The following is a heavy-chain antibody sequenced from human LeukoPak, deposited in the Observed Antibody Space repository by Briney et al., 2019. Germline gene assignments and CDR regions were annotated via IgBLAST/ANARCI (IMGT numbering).Heavy chain of an antibody. J-gene: IGHJ6*03. CDR3: ARGALTGYYYYYYYMDV. D-gene: IGHD3-9*01. V-gene: IGHV1-18*01. Sequence: ASVKVSCKASGYTFTSYGISWVRQAPGQGLEWMGWISAYNGNTNYAQKLQGRVTMTTDTSTSTAYMELRSLRSEDTAVYYCARGALTGYYYYYYYMDVWGKGTTVTISS. CDR2: ISAYNGNT. CDR1: GYTFTSYG.